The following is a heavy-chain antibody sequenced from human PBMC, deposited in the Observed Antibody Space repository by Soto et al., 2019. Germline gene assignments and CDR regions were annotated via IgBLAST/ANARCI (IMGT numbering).Heavy chain of an antibody. Sequence: SETLSLTCAVSGYSISSGYYWGWIRQPPGKGLEWIGSIYHSGSTYYNPSLKSRVTISVDTSKNQFSLKLSSVTAADTAVYYCARSEMATTFDYWGQGTLVTVS. V-gene: IGHV4-38-2*01. CDR2: IYHSGST. D-gene: IGHD5-12*01. J-gene: IGHJ4*02. CDR3: ARSEMATTFDY. CDR1: GYSISSGYY.